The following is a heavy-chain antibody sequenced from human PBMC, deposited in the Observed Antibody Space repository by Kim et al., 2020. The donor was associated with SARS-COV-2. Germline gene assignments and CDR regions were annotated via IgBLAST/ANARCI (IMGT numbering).Heavy chain of an antibody. J-gene: IGHJ6*02. V-gene: IGHV4-31*03. D-gene: IGHD1-20*01. CDR3: ARGNWNDSPLLDYGMDV. CDR1: GGSISSGGYY. CDR2: IYYSGST. Sequence: SETLSLTCTVSGGSISSGGYYWSWIRQHPGKGLEWIGYIYYSGSTYYNPSLKSRVTISVDTSKNQFSLKLSSVTAADTAVYYCARGNWNDSPLLDYGMDVWGQGTTVTVSS.